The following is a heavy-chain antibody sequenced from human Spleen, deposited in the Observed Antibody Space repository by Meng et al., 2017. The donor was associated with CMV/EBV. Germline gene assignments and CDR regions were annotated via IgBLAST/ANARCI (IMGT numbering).Heavy chain of an antibody. V-gene: IGHV3-21*01. CDR2: ISSSSSYI. D-gene: IGHD3-3*01. CDR1: GFTFCSYS. J-gene: IGHJ4*02. CDR3: ARAPYDFWSGNAGYFDY. Sequence: GESLKISCAASGFTFCSYSMNWVRQAPGKGLEWVSSISSSSSYIYYADSVKGRFTISRDNAKNSLYLQMNSLRAEDTAVYYCARAPYDFWSGNAGYFDYWGQGTLVTVSS.